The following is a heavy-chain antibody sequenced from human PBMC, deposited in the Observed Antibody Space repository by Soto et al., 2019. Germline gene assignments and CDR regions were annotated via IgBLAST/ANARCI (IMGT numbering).Heavy chain of an antibody. Sequence: QVQLQESGPGLVKPSETLSLTCTVSGGSISSSFWSWIRQPPGKGLEWLGYISYSGSTNYNPSLKSRVIISVDTSKNQFSLKLNSVTAADTAVYYCTGRQSSGYYSYWGQGTLVTVSS. CDR1: GGSISSSF. CDR2: ISYSGST. D-gene: IGHD3-22*01. V-gene: IGHV4-59*08. CDR3: TGRQSSGYYSY. J-gene: IGHJ4*02.